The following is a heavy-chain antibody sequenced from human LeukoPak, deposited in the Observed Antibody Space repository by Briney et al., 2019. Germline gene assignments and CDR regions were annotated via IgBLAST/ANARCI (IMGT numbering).Heavy chain of an antibody. CDR1: GYTFTSYG. CDR3: ARGVVGATSSYYFDY. V-gene: IGHV1-8*03. CDR2: MNPNSGNT. Sequence: PGASVKVSCKASGYTFTSYGISWVRRATGQGLEWMGWMNPNSGNTGYARKFQGRVTITRNTSISTAYMELSSLTSEDTAVYYCARGVVGATSSYYFDYWGQGILVTVSS. J-gene: IGHJ4*02. D-gene: IGHD1-26*01.